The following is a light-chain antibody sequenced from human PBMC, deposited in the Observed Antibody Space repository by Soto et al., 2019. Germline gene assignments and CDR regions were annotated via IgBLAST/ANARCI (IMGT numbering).Light chain of an antibody. CDR3: QQSYRTPT. CDR2: SAS. CDR1: QRISSY. J-gene: IGKJ5*01. V-gene: IGKV1-39*01. Sequence: DIQMTQAPSSLAASVGDRVTITFRASQRISSYLNWYQQKAGNAPKLLIFSASTLQTGVPSRFSGTESGTDFTLTISSLQPEDFATYYCQQSYRTPTFGQGTRLEIK.